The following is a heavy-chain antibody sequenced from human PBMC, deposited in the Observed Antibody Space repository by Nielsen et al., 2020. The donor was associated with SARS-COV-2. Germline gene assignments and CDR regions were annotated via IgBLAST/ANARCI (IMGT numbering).Heavy chain of an antibody. D-gene: IGHD3-22*01. CDR3: ARGSSASAFDV. Sequence: GESLKISCAASGFTFSSYGMHWVRQAPGKGLEWVANIWFDGTNEYIADSVKGRFTVSRDNPKNTLYLQMNSLRAEDTAVYYCARGSSASAFDVWGQGTTVTVSS. CDR1: GFTFSSYG. J-gene: IGHJ3*01. V-gene: IGHV3-33*08. CDR2: IWFDGTNE.